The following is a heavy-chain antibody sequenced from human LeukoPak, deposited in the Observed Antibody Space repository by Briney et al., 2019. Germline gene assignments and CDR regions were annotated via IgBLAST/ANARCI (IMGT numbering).Heavy chain of an antibody. J-gene: IGHJ4*02. Sequence: GGSLRLSCAASGFTFSSYWMSWVRQAPGKGLEWVANIKQDGSEKYYVDSVKGRFTISRDNAKNSLYLQMNSLRAEDTAVYYCARPNEPLYRAAPFDYWGQGTLVTVSS. CDR1: GFTFSSYW. CDR2: IKQDGSEK. CDR3: ARPNEPLYRAAPFDY. D-gene: IGHD2-15*01. V-gene: IGHV3-7*01.